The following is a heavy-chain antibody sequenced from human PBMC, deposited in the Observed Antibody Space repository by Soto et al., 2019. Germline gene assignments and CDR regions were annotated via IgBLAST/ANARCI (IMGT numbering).Heavy chain of an antibody. Sequence: QVQLQESGPGLVKPSQTLSLTCTVSGDSISSGGYFWTWIRQHPGKGLEWTGNTYNSEITSYNTTLKSRVIILIDTTKNHFSIKLSSVTAAETAVYYCARGAYRVYVAMDYWGQGTLVTVSS. D-gene: IGHD5-12*01. CDR1: GDSISSGGYF. CDR2: TYNSEIT. CDR3: ARGAYRVYVAMDY. V-gene: IGHV4-31*03. J-gene: IGHJ4*02.